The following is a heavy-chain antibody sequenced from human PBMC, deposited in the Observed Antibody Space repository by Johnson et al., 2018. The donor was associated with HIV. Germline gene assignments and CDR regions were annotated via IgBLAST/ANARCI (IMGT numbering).Heavy chain of an antibody. CDR3: ARANRGRNDAFDS. Sequence: QVQLVESGGGVVQPGRSLRLSCAASGFTFSSYGMHWVRQAPGKGLEWVAVISYDGSNKYYADSVKGRFTISRENAKNSLYLQMNSLRAGDTAVYYCARANRGRNDAFDSWGQGTMVTVSS. CDR1: GFTFSSYG. D-gene: IGHD2-15*01. CDR2: ISYDGSNK. J-gene: IGHJ3*02. V-gene: IGHV3-30*03.